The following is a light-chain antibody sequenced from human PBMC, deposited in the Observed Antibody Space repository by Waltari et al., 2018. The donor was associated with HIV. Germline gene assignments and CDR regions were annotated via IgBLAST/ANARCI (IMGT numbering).Light chain of an antibody. CDR2: SAS. V-gene: IGKV1-17*01. CDR3: LQHHRYPLT. CDR1: QDIGSD. Sequence: DIQMTQSPSSLSASVGDRVTVTCRTSQDIGSDLAWYQQRGSEAPKRPIYSASSLQNGVPSRFSGVGSGTEFTLTINGLKPEDSATYFCLQHHRYPLTFGGGT. J-gene: IGKJ4*01.